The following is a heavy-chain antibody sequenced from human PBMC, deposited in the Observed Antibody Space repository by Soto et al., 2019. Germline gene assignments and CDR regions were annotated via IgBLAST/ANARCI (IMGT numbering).Heavy chain of an antibody. V-gene: IGHV3-23*01. CDR3: AKGKVLQYGPYYFDY. CDR2: ISGSGGST. Sequence: GGSLRLSCAASGFTFSSYAMSWVRQAPGKGLEWVSAISGSGGSTYYADSVKGRFTISRDNSKNTLYLQMNSLRAEDTAVYYCAKGKVLQYGPYYFDYWGQGTLVTVSS. CDR1: GFTFSSYA. D-gene: IGHD4-4*01. J-gene: IGHJ4*02.